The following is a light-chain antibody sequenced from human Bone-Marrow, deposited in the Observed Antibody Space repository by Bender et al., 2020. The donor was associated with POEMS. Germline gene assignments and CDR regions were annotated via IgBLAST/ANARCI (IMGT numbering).Light chain of an antibody. CDR3: QSGDSNSVV. CDR1: ALSKKN. J-gene: IGLJ2*01. CDR2: RDN. V-gene: IGLV3-25*02. Sequence: SYELTQPTSVSVSPGQTARITCSGDALSKKNAYWYQQKPGQAPVLVIYRDNDRPSEIPERFSGSSSGTSVTLTISGVQAEDEADYYCQSGDSNSVVFGGGTRVTV.